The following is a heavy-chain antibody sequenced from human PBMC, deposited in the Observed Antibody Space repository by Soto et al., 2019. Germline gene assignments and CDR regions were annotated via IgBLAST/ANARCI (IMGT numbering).Heavy chain of an antibody. J-gene: IGHJ6*02. V-gene: IGHV3-30*18. Sequence: PGGSLRLSCAASGFTFSSYGMHWVRQAPGKGLEWVAVISYDGSNKYYADSVKGRFTISRDNSKNTLYLQMNSLRAEDTAVYYCAKDFLSSWIKYYYYGMDVWGQGTTVTVSS. CDR1: GFTFSSYG. CDR3: AKDFLSSWIKYYYYGMDV. CDR2: ISYDGSNK. D-gene: IGHD6-13*01.